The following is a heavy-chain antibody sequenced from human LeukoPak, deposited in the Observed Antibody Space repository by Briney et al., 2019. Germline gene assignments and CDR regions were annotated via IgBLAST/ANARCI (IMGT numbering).Heavy chain of an antibody. CDR3: ARVPYYDFWSGYLVDY. Sequence: EASVKVSCKASGYTFTSYGISWVRQPPGQGLEWMGWISTYNGNTNYAQKLQGRVTMTTDTSTSTAYMELRSLRSDDTAVYYCARVPYYDFWSGYLVDYWGQGTLVTVSS. CDR1: GYTFTSYG. V-gene: IGHV1-18*01. CDR2: ISTYNGNT. J-gene: IGHJ4*02. D-gene: IGHD3-3*01.